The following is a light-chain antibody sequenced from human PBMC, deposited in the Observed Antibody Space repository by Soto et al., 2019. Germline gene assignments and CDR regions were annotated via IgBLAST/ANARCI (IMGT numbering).Light chain of an antibody. CDR2: DAS. J-gene: IGKJ2*01. CDR1: QSVGTH. Sequence: EFVLTQSPATLSLSPGEGASLSCWASQSVGTHMAWYQHKPGQPPRLLIYDASKRATGVPARFSGSGSGTNFTFTISSLEPADFALYFCQLRSSWPPYTFAQGTKVGIK. V-gene: IGKV3-11*01. CDR3: QLRSSWPPYT.